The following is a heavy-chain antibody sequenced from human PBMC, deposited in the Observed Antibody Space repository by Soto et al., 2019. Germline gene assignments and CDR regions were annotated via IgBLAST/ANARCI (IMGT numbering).Heavy chain of an antibody. D-gene: IGHD1-7*01. V-gene: IGHV3-23*01. CDR1: GFTFSVYA. CDR3: AKYSELPYEAYLQQ. J-gene: IGHJ1*01. Sequence: PGGSLRLSCAASGFTFSVYAMSWVRQAPGKGLEWVSAISSNGGRTFYADSLRGRFTISRDNSKSALYLQMNNLRAEDTAIYYCAKYSELPYEAYLQQWGKGT. CDR2: ISSNGGRT.